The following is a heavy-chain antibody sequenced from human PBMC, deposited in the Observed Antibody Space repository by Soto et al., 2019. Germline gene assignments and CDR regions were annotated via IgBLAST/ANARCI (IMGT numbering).Heavy chain of an antibody. J-gene: IGHJ4*02. CDR3: ARSSEVTATYSLWRYYFDY. Sequence: QVQLQESGPGLVKPSQTLSLTCTVSGGSISSGGYYWSWIRQHPGKVLEWIGYIYYSGSTYYNPSLKGRVTISVDTSKNQFSLKLSSVTAADTAVYYCARSSEVTATYSLWRYYFDYWGQGTLVTVSS. CDR1: GGSISSGGYY. V-gene: IGHV4-31*03. CDR2: IYYSGST. D-gene: IGHD2-21*02.